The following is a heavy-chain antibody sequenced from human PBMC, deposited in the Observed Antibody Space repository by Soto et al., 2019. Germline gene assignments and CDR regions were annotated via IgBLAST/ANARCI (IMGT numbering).Heavy chain of an antibody. Sequence: ASVKVSCKASGYMFTKSAMHWVRQAPGQRLEWMGWISGDSGNTKYSPKLQDRVTITRDTSASTAYMELSSLRSEDTALYYCARDGVAAGNINFDYWGQGTLVTVSS. CDR3: ARDGVAAGNINFDY. V-gene: IGHV1-3*01. CDR1: GYMFTKSA. CDR2: ISGDSGNT. D-gene: IGHD6-19*01. J-gene: IGHJ4*01.